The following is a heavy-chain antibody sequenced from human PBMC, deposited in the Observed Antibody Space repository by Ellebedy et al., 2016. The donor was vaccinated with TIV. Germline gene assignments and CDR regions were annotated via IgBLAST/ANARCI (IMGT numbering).Heavy chain of an antibody. CDR2: INPSGGST. Sequence: ASVKVSXKASGYTFTSYYMHWVRQAPGQGLEWMGIINPSGGSTSYAQKFQGRVTMTRDTSTSTVYMELSSLRSEDTAVYYCARPRGPKGYYYGMDVWGQGTTVTVSS. D-gene: IGHD3-10*01. V-gene: IGHV1-46*01. CDR1: GYTFTSYY. J-gene: IGHJ6*02. CDR3: ARPRGPKGYYYGMDV.